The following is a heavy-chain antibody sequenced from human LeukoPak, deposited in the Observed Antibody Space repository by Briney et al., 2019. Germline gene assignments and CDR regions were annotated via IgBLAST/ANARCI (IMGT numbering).Heavy chain of an antibody. J-gene: IGHJ5*02. CDR1: GFTFSSYW. V-gene: IGHV3-7*01. D-gene: IGHD3-22*01. CDR2: IKQDGSGK. Sequence: GESLRLSCAASGFTFSSYWMTWVRQAPGKRLEWVANIKQDGSGKYYVDSVKGRFTISRDNAEKSLYLQMNGLRVEATAVYYCASTYYYGVWFDPWGQGTLVTVSS. CDR3: ASTYYYGVWFDP.